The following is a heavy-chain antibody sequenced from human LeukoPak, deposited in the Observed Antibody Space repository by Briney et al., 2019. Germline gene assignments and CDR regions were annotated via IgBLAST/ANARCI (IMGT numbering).Heavy chain of an antibody. CDR2: ISSSSSYI. D-gene: IGHD3-22*01. Sequence: GGSLRLSCAASGFTFSSYSMNWVRQAPGKGLEWVSSISSSSSYIYYADSVKGRFTISRDNAKNSLYLQMNSLRAEDTAVYYCARDSHPPYYYDSSGYRSMDVWGQGPTVTVSS. V-gene: IGHV3-21*01. CDR1: GFTFSSYS. CDR3: ARDSHPPYYYDSSGYRSMDV. J-gene: IGHJ6*02.